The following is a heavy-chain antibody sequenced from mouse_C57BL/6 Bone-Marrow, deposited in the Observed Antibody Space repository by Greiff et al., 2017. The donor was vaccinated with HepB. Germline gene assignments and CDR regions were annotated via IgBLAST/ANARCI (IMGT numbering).Heavy chain of an antibody. CDR1: GYTFTSYG. CDR2: IYPRSGNT. Sequence: VQLQQSGAELARPGASVKLSCKASGYTFTSYGISWVKQRTGQGLEWIGEIYPRSGNTYYNEKFKGKATLTADNSSSTAYMEFRSLTSEYSAVYFCARSGGWLPPYFDVWGTGTTVTVSS. D-gene: IGHD2-3*01. J-gene: IGHJ1*03. CDR3: ARSGGWLPPYFDV. V-gene: IGHV1-81*01.